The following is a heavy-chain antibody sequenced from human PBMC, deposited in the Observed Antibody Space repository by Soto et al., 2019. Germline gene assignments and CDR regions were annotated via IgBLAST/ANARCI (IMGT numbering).Heavy chain of an antibody. D-gene: IGHD7-27*01. CDR3: ARGRYCLTGRCFPNWFDS. V-gene: IGHV4-30-4*01. Sequence: PSETLSLTCSVSGDSISNLDYFWAWIRQPPGQALEYIGYIYKSATTYYNPSFESRVAISVDTSKSQFSLNVTSVTAADTAVYFCARGRYCLTGRCFPNWFDSWGQGALVTRLL. CDR1: GDSISNLDYF. CDR2: IYKSATT. J-gene: IGHJ5*01.